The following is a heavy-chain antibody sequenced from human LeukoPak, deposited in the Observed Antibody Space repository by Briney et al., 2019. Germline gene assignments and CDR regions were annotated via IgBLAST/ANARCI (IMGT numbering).Heavy chain of an antibody. Sequence: GASVKVSCKAAGYTFTGYYMHWVRQAPGQGLEWMGWINLNSGGTNYAQKFQGRVTMTRDTSISTVYMELGSLRSDDTAVYYCARVYYDSSGYYYVDYWGQGTLVTVSS. J-gene: IGHJ4*02. CDR1: GYTFTGYY. D-gene: IGHD3-22*01. CDR2: INLNSGGT. CDR3: ARVYYDSSGYYYVDY. V-gene: IGHV1-2*02.